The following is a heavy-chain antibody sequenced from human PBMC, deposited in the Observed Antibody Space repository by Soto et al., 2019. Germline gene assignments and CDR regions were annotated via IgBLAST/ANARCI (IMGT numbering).Heavy chain of an antibody. Sequence: SETLSLTCTVSGGFSSSYYWSWIRQPPGKGLELIGYIYYSGSTKYNPSLKSRVTISIDTSKNQFSLKLSSVTAADTAVYYCARGGYGMDVWGQGTTVTV. CDR1: GGFSSSYY. J-gene: IGHJ6*02. CDR3: ARGGYGMDV. CDR2: IYYSGST. V-gene: IGHV4-59*01.